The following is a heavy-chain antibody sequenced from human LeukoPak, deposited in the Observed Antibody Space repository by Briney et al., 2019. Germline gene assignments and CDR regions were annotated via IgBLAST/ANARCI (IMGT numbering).Heavy chain of an antibody. J-gene: IGHJ4*02. D-gene: IGHD5-12*01. Sequence: SETLSLTCAVSGDSISSGGYSWSWIRQPPGKGLEWIGYIYHSGSTYYNPSLKSRVTISVDRSRNQFSLKLSSVTAADTAVYYCARGRYSRTFDYWGQGTLVTVSS. CDR2: IYHSGST. V-gene: IGHV4-30-2*01. CDR1: GDSISSGGYS. CDR3: ARGRYSRTFDY.